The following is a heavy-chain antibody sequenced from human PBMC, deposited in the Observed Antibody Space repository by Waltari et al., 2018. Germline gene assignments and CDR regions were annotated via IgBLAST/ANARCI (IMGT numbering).Heavy chain of an antibody. D-gene: IGHD6-19*01. CDR1: GYTFTSYD. CDR2: MNPNSGNT. Sequence: QVQLVQSGAEVKKPGASVKVSCKASGYTFTSYDINWVRQATGQGLEWMGWMNPNSGNTGYAQKFQGRVTMTRDTSISTAYMELSRLRSDDTAVYYCAKSMGHIAVAAEDYFDYWGQGTLVTVSS. CDR3: AKSMGHIAVAAEDYFDY. V-gene: IGHV1-8*02. J-gene: IGHJ4*02.